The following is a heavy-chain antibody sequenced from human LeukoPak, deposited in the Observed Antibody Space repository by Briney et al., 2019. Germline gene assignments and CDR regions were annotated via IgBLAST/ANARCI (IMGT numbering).Heavy chain of an antibody. Sequence: ASVKVSCKASGYTFTSYDINWVRQATGQGLEWMGWMNPNSGNTGYAQKFQGRVTMTRNTSISTAYMELSSLRSEDTAVYYCARVGLDNTGWHINWFDPWGQGTLVTVSS. D-gene: IGHD6-19*01. J-gene: IGHJ5*02. V-gene: IGHV1-8*01. CDR1: GYTFTSYD. CDR3: ARVGLDNTGWHINWFDP. CDR2: MNPNSGNT.